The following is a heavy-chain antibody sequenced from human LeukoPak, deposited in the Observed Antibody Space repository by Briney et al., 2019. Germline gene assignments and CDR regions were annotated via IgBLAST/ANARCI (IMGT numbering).Heavy chain of an antibody. CDR2: ISYDGSNK. D-gene: IGHD4-17*01. Sequence: AGRSLRLSCAASGFTFSSYGMQWVRQAPGKGLEWVAVISYDGSNKYYADSVKGRFTISRDNSKNTLYLQINSLKTEDTAVYYWAKLDYGDYVEAFDIWVQGTMVTVSS. CDR1: GFTFSSYG. CDR3: AKLDYGDYVEAFDI. V-gene: IGHV3-30*18. J-gene: IGHJ3*02.